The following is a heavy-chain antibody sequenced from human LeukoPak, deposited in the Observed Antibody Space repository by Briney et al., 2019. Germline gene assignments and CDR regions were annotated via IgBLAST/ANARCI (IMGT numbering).Heavy chain of an antibody. J-gene: IGHJ4*02. CDR2: FDPEDGET. CDR3: ATTFRGGVVSPDRGRIDY. D-gene: IGHD3-10*01. V-gene: IGHV1-24*01. Sequence: ASVKVSCKVSGYTLTELSMHWVRQAPGKGLEWMGGFDPEDGETIYAQKFQGRVTMTEGTSTDTAYMELSSLRSEDTAVYYCATTFRGGVVSPDRGRIDYWGQGTLVTVSS. CDR1: GYTLTELS.